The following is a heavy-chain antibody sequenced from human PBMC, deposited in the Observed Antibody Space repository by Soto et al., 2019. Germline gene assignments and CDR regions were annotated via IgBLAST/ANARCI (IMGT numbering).Heavy chain of an antibody. D-gene: IGHD5-12*01. CDR3: AHRSGYVRAFDI. J-gene: IGHJ3*02. Sequence: QITLKESGPTLVKPTQTLTLTCTISGFSLSRSGVGVGWIRQPPGKASAWLALIYCDDDKRYSPSLNRRLTITKDNSKDLVVLTITNVDPADTATYSCAHRSGYVRAFDIWGQGTMVTVSS. V-gene: IGHV2-5*02. CDR1: GFSLSRSGVG. CDR2: IYCDDDK.